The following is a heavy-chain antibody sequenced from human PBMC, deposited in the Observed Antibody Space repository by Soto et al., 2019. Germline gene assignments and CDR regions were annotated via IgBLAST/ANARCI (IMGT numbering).Heavy chain of an antibody. Sequence: SVKVSCKASGGTFSSYAISWVRQAPGQGLEWMGGIIPIFGTANYAQRFQGRVTITADKSTSTAYMELSSLRSEDTAVYYCAREKGQGNWNYVRWFDPWGQGTLVTVSS. CDR1: GGTFSSYA. CDR2: IIPIFGTA. D-gene: IGHD1-7*01. V-gene: IGHV1-69*06. J-gene: IGHJ5*02. CDR3: AREKGQGNWNYVRWFDP.